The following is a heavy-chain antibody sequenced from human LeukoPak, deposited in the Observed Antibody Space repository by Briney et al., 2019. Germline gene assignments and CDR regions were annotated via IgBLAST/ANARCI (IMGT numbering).Heavy chain of an antibody. CDR1: GGSISSYY. CDR3: ARSGCSGGSCYSFRYYYYYGMDV. Sequence: PSETLSLTCTVSGGSISSYYWSWLRQPPGKGLEWIGYIYYSGSTNYNPSLKSRVTISVDTSKNQFSLKLSSVTAADTAVYYCARSGCSGGSCYSFRYYYYYGMDVWGQGTTVTVSS. V-gene: IGHV4-59*01. CDR2: IYYSGST. D-gene: IGHD2-15*01. J-gene: IGHJ6*02.